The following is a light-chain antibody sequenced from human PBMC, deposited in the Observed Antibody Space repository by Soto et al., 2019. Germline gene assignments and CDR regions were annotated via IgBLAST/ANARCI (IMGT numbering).Light chain of an antibody. Sequence: SALAQPASVSGSPGQSITLSCTGTSCDVGGYNYVSWYQQQPGKAPKLMIYDVSNRPPGVSNHFSGAKSGNTASLTISGLQAEDEADYYCSSYTSSSTPYCVFGTVTKVTVL. V-gene: IGLV2-14*01. CDR1: SCDVGGYNY. CDR3: SSYTSSSTPYCV. CDR2: DVS. J-gene: IGLJ1*01.